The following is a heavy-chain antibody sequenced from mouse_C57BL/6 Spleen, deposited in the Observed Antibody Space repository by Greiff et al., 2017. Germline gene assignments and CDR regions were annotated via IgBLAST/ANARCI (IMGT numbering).Heavy chain of an antibody. J-gene: IGHJ3*01. CDR2: IRSKSNNYAT. CDR1: GFSFNTYA. CDR3: VRGSEQEEFAY. Sequence: EVQVVESGGGLVQPKGSLTLSCAASGFSFNTYAMNWVRQAPGKGLEWVARIRSKSNNYATYYADSVKDRFTISRDDSESMLYLQMNILKTEDTAMYYCVRGSEQEEFAYWGQGTLVTVSA. V-gene: IGHV10-1*01.